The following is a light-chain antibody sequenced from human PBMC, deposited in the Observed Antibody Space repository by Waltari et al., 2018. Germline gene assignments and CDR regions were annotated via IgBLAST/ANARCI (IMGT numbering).Light chain of an antibody. CDR2: LGS. Sequence: DIVMTQFPLSLSVTPGEPASISCRSSQSLLHSNGYNYLDWYLQRPGQSPQLLIFLGSHRAAGVSDRVTGSGSDTDFTLTISTVEADDVGVYYCMQALQLPSTFGQGTKLEIK. J-gene: IGKJ2*02. CDR1: QSLLHSNGYNY. CDR3: MQALQLPST. V-gene: IGKV2-28*01.